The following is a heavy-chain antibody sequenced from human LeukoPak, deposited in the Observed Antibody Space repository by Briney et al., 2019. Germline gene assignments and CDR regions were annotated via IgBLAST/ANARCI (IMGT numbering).Heavy chain of an antibody. V-gene: IGHV1-24*01. D-gene: IGHD5-18*01. CDR3: ATDGYPRRVSGMDV. J-gene: IGHJ6*02. CDR1: GYTLTELS. Sequence: GASVKVSCKVSGYTLTELSMHWVRQAPGKGLEWMGGFDPEDGETIYAQKFQGRVTMTEDTSTDTAYMELSSLRSEDAAVYYCATDGYPRRVSGMDVWGQGTTVTVSS. CDR2: FDPEDGET.